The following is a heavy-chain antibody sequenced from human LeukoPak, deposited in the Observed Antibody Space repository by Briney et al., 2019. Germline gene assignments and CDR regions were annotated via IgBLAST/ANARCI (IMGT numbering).Heavy chain of an antibody. V-gene: IGHV3-30*18. CDR1: GFTFSSYG. CDR3: AKDTRGFTYGYFDY. Sequence: GGSLRLSCAASGFTFSSYGMHWVRQAPGKGLEWVAVISYDGSNKYYADSVKGRFTISRDNSKNTLFLQMNSLRAEDTAFYYCAKDTRGFTYGYFDYWGQGALVTVSS. J-gene: IGHJ4*02. D-gene: IGHD5-18*01. CDR2: ISYDGSNK.